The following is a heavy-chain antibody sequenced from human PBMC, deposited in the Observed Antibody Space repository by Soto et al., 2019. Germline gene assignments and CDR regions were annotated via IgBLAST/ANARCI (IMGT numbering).Heavy chain of an antibody. J-gene: IGHJ4*02. CDR3: ARHLSSSGYSAYEY. CDR1: GGSINSSTYY. Sequence: QLQLQESGPGLVKPSETLSLTCTVSGGSINSSTYYWGWIRQPPGKGLECIGSIYYSGSTYYNPSLKSRVTISVDTSKNQFSLTLSSVTAADTAVYYCARHLSSSGYSAYEYWGQGTLVTVSS. V-gene: IGHV4-39*01. D-gene: IGHD3-22*01. CDR2: IYYSGST.